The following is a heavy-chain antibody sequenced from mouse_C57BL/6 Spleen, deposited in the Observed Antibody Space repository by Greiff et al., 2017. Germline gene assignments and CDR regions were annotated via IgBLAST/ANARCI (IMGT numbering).Heavy chain of an antibody. CDR3: ARDDYYKFAY. V-gene: IGHV5-4*01. CDR2: ISDGGSYT. D-gene: IGHD2-12*01. CDR1: GFTFSSYA. J-gene: IGHJ3*01. Sequence: EVKLVESGGGLVKPGGSLKLSCAASGFTFSSYAMSWVRQTPEKRLEWVATISDGGSYTYYPDNVKGRFTISRDNAKNNLYLQMSHLKSEDTAMYYCARDDYYKFAYWGQGTLVTVSA.